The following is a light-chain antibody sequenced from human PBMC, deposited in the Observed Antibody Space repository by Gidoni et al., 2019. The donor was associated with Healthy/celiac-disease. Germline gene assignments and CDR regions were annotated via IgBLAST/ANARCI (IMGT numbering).Light chain of an antibody. V-gene: IGKV3-11*01. Sequence: EIVLTQPPATLSLSPGERATLSCRASQSVSSYLAWYQQKPGQAPRLLIYDASNRATGIPARFSGSGSGTDFTLTISSLEPEDFAVYYCQQRSNLASTFXGXTKVEIK. CDR3: QQRSNLAST. CDR1: QSVSSY. J-gene: IGKJ4*01. CDR2: DAS.